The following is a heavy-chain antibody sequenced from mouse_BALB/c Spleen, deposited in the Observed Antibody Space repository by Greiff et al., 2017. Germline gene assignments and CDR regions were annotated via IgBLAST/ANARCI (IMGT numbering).Heavy chain of an antibody. Sequence: QVQLKQSGPGLVAPSQSLSITCTVSGFSLTSYGVHWVRQPPGKGQEWLGVIWAGGSTNYNSALMSRLSISKDNSKSQVFLKMNSLQTDDTAMYYCARDQYGNSPWFAYWGQGTLVTVSA. D-gene: IGHD2-10*02. CDR1: GFSLTSYG. CDR2: IWAGGST. J-gene: IGHJ3*01. V-gene: IGHV2-9*02. CDR3: ARDQYGNSPWFAY.